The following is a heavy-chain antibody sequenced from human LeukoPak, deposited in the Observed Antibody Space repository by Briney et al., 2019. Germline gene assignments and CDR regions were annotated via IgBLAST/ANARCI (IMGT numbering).Heavy chain of an antibody. CDR3: ATYTVTTGNFDY. CDR2: IYHSGST. Sequence: SETLSLTCTVSGGSISSGGYYWSWIRQPPGKGLEWIGYIYHSGSTYYNPSLKSRVTISVDTSKNQFSLKLSSVTAADTVVYYCATYTVTTGNFDYWGQGTLVTVSS. D-gene: IGHD4-17*01. V-gene: IGHV4-30-2*01. J-gene: IGHJ4*02. CDR1: GGSISSGGYY.